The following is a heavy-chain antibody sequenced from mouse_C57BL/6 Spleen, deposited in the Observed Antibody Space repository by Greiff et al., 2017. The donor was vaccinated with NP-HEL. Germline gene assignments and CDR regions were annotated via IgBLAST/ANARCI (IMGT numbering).Heavy chain of an antibody. V-gene: IGHV14-2*01. J-gene: IGHJ3*01. D-gene: IGHD1-1*01. CDR1: GFNIKDYY. CDR2: IDPEDGET. Sequence: VQLQQSGAELVKPGASVKLSCTASGFNIKDYYMHWVKQRTEQGLEWIERIDPEDGETKYAPKFQGKATITADTSSNTAYLQLSSLTSEDTAVYYCALYYYCSSDGLAPWCAYWGQGTLVTVSA. CDR3: ALYYYCSSDGLAPWCAY.